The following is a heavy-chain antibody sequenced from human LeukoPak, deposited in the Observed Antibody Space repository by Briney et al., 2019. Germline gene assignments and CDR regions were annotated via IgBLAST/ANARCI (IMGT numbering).Heavy chain of an antibody. V-gene: IGHV1-69*05. CDR3: ARDGIAAAGRFDY. CDR2: IIPIFGTA. J-gene: IGHJ4*02. D-gene: IGHD6-13*01. Sequence: VASVKVSCKASGGTFSNYAISWVRQAPGQGLEWMGGIIPIFGTANYAQKFQGRVTITTDESTSTVYMELSSLRSEDTAVYYCARDGIAAAGRFDYWGQGTLVTASS. CDR1: GGTFSNYA.